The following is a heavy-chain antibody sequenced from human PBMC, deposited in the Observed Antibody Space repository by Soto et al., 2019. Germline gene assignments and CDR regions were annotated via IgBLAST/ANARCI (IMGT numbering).Heavy chain of an antibody. CDR2: MNPNSGNT. D-gene: IGHD1-26*01. Sequence: QVQLVQSGAEVKKPGASVKVSCKASGYTFTSYDINWVRQATGQGLEWMGGMNPNSGNTGYAQKFQGRVTTTRNTSMTTTYIALSSLRTEDTAVDYYARGPEWEPLQDYWGQGTLVTVSS. J-gene: IGHJ4*02. V-gene: IGHV1-8*01. CDR1: GYTFTSYD. CDR3: ARGPEWEPLQDY.